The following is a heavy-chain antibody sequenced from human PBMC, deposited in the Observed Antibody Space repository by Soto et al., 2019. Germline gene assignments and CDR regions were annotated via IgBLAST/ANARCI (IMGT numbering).Heavy chain of an antibody. Sequence: EVQLVESGGGLVQPGGSLRLSCAASGFTFSNYWMHWVRQAPGKGLVWVSRINRDGSSTAYADSVEGRFTISRDNAKNTLYLQMNGLRAEDTAVYYCARDNGWCFDYWGQGTLVTVSS. D-gene: IGHD2-21*01. J-gene: IGHJ4*02. V-gene: IGHV3-74*01. CDR3: ARDNGWCFDY. CDR2: INRDGSST. CDR1: GFTFSNYW.